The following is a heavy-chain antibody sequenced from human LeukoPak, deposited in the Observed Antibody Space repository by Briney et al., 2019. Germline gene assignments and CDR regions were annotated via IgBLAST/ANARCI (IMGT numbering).Heavy chain of an antibody. D-gene: IGHD2-2*02. CDR2: IIPIFGTA. CDR3: ASGSTYCSSTSCYTGDYYYYMDV. CDR1: GGTFSSYA. Sequence: ASVKVSCKASGGTFSSYAISWVRQAPGQGLEWMGGIIPIFGTANYAQKFQGRVTITADESTSTAYMELSSLRSEDTAVYYCASGSTYCSSTSCYTGDYYYYMDVWGKGTTVTVSS. J-gene: IGHJ6*03. V-gene: IGHV1-69*13.